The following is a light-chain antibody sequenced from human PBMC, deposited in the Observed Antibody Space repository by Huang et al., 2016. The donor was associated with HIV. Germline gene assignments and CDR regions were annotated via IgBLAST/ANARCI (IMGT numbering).Light chain of an antibody. CDR1: QSVNIN. CDR2: GAS. CDR3: QHYNNWPYT. J-gene: IGKJ2*01. Sequence: EIEMTQSPATLSVSPGERATLSCRASQSVNINLAWYQQNPGQAPRLLIFGASTRATGIPARFSGSGSGTEFTLTISSLQSEDFAVYYCQHYNNWPYTFGQGAKVEI. V-gene: IGKV3-15*01.